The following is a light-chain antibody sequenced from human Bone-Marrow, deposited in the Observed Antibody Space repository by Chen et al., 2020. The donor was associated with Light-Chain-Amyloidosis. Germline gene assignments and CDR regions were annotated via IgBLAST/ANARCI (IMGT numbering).Light chain of an antibody. J-gene: IGLJ3*02. CDR2: DVS. CDR3: AAWDDSLRWV. CDR1: SSDVGGYNY. Sequence: QSALTQPASVSGSPGQSITISCTGTSSDVGGYNYVSWYQQHPGKAPKLMIYDVSNRPSGVSNRFSGSKSGNTASLTISGLQAEDEADYYCAAWDDSLRWVFGGGTKLTVL. V-gene: IGLV2-14*01.